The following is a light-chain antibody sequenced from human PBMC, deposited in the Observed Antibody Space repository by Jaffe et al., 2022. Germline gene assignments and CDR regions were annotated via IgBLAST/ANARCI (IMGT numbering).Light chain of an antibody. V-gene: IGKV2-30*02. CDR3: MQGTHWPI. Sequence: DVVMTQSPLSLPVTLGQPASISCRSSQSLVHSDGNTYLNWFQQRPGQSPRRLIYKVSNRDSGVPDRFSGSGSGTDFTLKISRVEAEDVGVYYCMQGTHWPIFGQGTRLEIK. CDR1: QSLVHSDGNTY. J-gene: IGKJ5*01. CDR2: KVS.